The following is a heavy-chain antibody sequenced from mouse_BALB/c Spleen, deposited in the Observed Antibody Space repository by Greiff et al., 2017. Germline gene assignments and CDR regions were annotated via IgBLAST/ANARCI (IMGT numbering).Heavy chain of an antibody. J-gene: IGHJ2*01. CDR3: ARELFFDY. D-gene: IGHD4-1*01. CDR2: ISYSGST. V-gene: IGHV3-2*02. CDR1: GYSITSDYA. Sequence: DVQLVESGPGLVKPSQSLSLTCTVTGYSITSDYAWNWIRQFPGNKLEWMGYISYSGSTSYNPSLKSRISITRDTSKNQFFLQLNSVTTEDTATYYCARELFFDYWGQGTTLTVSS.